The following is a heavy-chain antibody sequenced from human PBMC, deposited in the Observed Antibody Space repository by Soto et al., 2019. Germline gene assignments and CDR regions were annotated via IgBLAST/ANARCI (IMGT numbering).Heavy chain of an antibody. CDR1: GGSISSYY. CDR3: ARPRLGRRSDAFDI. Sequence: SETLSLTCTVSGGSISSYYWSWIRQPPGKGLEWIGYIYYSGSTNYNPSLKSRVTISVNTSKNQFSLKLSSVTAADTAVYYCARPRLGRRSDAFDIWGQGTMVTVSS. V-gene: IGHV4-59*08. J-gene: IGHJ3*02. D-gene: IGHD7-27*01. CDR2: IYYSGST.